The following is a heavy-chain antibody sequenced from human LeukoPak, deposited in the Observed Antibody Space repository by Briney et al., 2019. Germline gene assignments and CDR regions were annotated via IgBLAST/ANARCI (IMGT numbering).Heavy chain of an antibody. CDR3: ARAPPGYSSSWFIDY. D-gene: IGHD6-13*01. Sequence: GRSLRLSCAASGFTFLSYVMHWVRQAPGKGLEWVAVISYDGSNKYYADSVKGRFTISRDNSKNTLYLQMNSLRAEDTAVYYCARAPPGYSSSWFIDYWGQGTLVTVSS. V-gene: IGHV3-30*01. CDR1: GFTFLSYV. J-gene: IGHJ4*02. CDR2: ISYDGSNK.